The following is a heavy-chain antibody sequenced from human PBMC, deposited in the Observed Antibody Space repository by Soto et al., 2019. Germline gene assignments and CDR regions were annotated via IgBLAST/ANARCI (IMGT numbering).Heavy chain of an antibody. CDR2: IWYDGSNK. Sequence: QVPLVESGGGVVQPGRSLRLSCAATGFTFSSYGIHWVRQAPGKGLEWVAIIWYDGSNKYYGDSVKGRFTISRDNSKNTLYLQMNSLRAEDTALYYCVRGSSSWLDYWGQGTLVIVSS. D-gene: IGHD6-13*01. J-gene: IGHJ4*02. CDR1: GFTFSSYG. V-gene: IGHV3-33*01. CDR3: VRGSSSWLDY.